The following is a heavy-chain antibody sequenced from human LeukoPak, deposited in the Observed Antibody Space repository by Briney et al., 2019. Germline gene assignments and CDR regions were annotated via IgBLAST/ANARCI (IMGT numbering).Heavy chain of an antibody. V-gene: IGHV1-18*01. D-gene: IGHD3-9*01. CDR2: ISAYNGNT. CDR1: GYTFTSYG. CDR3: ARDPYYDILTGYYRHYYYGMDV. Sequence: ASVTVSCKASGYTFTSYGISWVRQAPGQGLEWMGWISAYNGNTNYAQKLQGRVTMTTDTSTSTAYMELRSLRSDDTAVYYCARDPYYDILTGYYRHYYYGMDVWGQGTTVTVSS. J-gene: IGHJ6*02.